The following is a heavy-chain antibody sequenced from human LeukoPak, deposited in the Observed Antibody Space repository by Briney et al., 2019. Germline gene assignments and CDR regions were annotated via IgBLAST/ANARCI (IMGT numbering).Heavy chain of an antibody. CDR3: ARRCCSGGSCPFYGMDV. V-gene: IGHV1-69*04. Sequence: ASVKVSCKASGGTFSSYAISWVRQAPGQGLEWMGRIIPILGIANYAQKFQGRVTITADKSTSTAYMELSSLRSEDTAVYYCARRCCSGGSCPFYGMDVWGQGTTVTVSS. CDR2: IIPILGIA. CDR1: GGTFSSYA. D-gene: IGHD2-15*01. J-gene: IGHJ6*02.